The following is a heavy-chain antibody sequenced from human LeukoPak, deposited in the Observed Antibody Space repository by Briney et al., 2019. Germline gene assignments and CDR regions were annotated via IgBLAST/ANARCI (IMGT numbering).Heavy chain of an antibody. J-gene: IGHJ4*02. Sequence: SETLSLPCAVYGGPFSGFYWSWLRQPPGKGLEWIGELTYSGSTNYNPSLQSRVTISVDTSKNQFSLKLSSVTAADTAVYYCARATSASYSLDWGQGTLVTASS. CDR3: ARATSASYSLD. CDR1: GGPFSGFY. V-gene: IGHV4-34*01. D-gene: IGHD1-26*01. CDR2: LTYSGST.